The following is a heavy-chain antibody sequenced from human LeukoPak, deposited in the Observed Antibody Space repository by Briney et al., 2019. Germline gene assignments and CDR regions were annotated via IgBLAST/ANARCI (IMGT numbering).Heavy chain of an antibody. D-gene: IGHD4-17*01. CDR1: GYTFTSYG. CDR2: IIPIFGTA. V-gene: IGHV1-69*06. CDR3: ARERGGPGYGDYEYYFDY. J-gene: IGHJ4*02. Sequence: SVKVSCKASGYTFTSYGISWVRQAPGQGLEWMGGIIPIFGTANYAQKFQGRVTITADKSTSTAYMELSSLRSEDTAVYYCARERGGPGYGDYEYYFDYWGQGTLVTVSS.